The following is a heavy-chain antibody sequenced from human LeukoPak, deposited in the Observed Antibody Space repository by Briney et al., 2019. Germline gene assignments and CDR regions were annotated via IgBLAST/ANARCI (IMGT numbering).Heavy chain of an antibody. Sequence: GGSLRLSCAASRFTFSDYYMNWIRQAPGKGLEWVSYISSSGPTIYYADSVKGRFTISRDNAKNSLYLKMNSLRAEDTAMYYCARLDYDSSGYFSQWGYFDYWGQGTLVTVSS. D-gene: IGHD3-22*01. CDR2: ISSSGPTI. V-gene: IGHV3-11*04. CDR1: RFTFSDYY. J-gene: IGHJ4*02. CDR3: ARLDYDSSGYFSQWGYFDY.